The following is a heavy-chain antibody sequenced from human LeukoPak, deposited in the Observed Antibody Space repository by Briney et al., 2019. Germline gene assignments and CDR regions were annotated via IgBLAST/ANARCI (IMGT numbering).Heavy chain of an antibody. CDR1: GFTFSSYS. CDR3: ARDRVGSGWYFYYYYGMDV. V-gene: IGHV3-48*01. J-gene: IGHJ6*02. D-gene: IGHD6-19*01. Sequence: PGGSLRPSCAASGFTFSSYSMNWVRQAPGKGLEWVSYISSSSSTIYYADSVKGRFTISRDNSKNTLYLQMNSLRAEDTAVYYCARDRVGSGWYFYYYYGMDVWGQGTTVTVSS. CDR2: ISSSSSTI.